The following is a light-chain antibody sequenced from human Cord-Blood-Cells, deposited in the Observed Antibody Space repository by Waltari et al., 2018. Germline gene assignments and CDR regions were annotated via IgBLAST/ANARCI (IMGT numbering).Light chain of an antibody. Sequence: DIQMTQSPSSLSASVGDRVTITCRASQSISSYLNWYQQKPGKAPKLLIYAASSLQSGVPSRFSGSGSGTDFTLTISSLQPEDFATYCGQQSYSTPFTFGPGTKVDIK. V-gene: IGKV1-39*01. CDR1: QSISSY. J-gene: IGKJ3*01. CDR2: AAS. CDR3: QQSYSTPFT.